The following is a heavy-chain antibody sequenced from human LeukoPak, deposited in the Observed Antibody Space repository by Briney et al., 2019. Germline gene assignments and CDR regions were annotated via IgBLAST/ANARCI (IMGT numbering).Heavy chain of an antibody. CDR1: GFAFSASA. D-gene: IGHD3-22*01. CDR2: IRTKSNNYAT. Sequence: GGSLRLSCAASGFAFSASAIHWVRQASRKGLEWVGRIRTKSNNYATTHGASVKGRFTISRDDSKNTASLHMISVKTKDTDIFFCTRLDNGGNYYYNYWGRGILVTVSS. V-gene: IGHV3-73*01. CDR3: TRLDNGGNYYYNY. J-gene: IGHJ4*02.